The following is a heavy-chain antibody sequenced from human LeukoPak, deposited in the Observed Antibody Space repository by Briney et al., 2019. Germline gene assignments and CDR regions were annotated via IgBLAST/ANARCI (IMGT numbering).Heavy chain of an antibody. V-gene: IGHV1-69*05. CDR2: IITIFGTA. CDR1: GGTFSSYA. CDR3: ARDGGSGTQDY. J-gene: IGHJ4*02. D-gene: IGHD3-10*01. Sequence: GASVKVSCKASGGTFSSYAISWVRQAPGQGLEWMGRIITIFGTANSAQKFPGIVTITTDGSTSTAYRELSSLRSEDTAVYYCARDGGSGTQDYWGQGTLVTVSS.